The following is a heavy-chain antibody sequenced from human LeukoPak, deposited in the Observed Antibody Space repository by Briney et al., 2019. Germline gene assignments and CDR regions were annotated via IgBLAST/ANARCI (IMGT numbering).Heavy chain of an antibody. CDR2: ISGSGGST. CDR1: GFTFSSYA. V-gene: IGHV3-23*01. CDR3: AKFPGTYYDFWSGYHFDY. D-gene: IGHD3-3*01. J-gene: IGHJ4*02. Sequence: GGSLRLSCAASGFTFSSYAMSWVRQAPGKGLEWVSAISGSGGSTYYADSVKGRFAISRDNSKNTLYLQMNSLRAEDTAVYYCAKFPGTYYDFWSGYHFDYWGQGTLVTVSS.